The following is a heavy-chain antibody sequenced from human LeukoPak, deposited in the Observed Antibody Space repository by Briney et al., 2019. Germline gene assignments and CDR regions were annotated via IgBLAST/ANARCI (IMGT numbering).Heavy chain of an antibody. CDR2: ITSTGSHV. V-gene: IGHV3-21*01. J-gene: IGHJ4*02. CDR3: VRDGSPNYGDYAFFDN. Sequence: GGSLRLSCAASGFTFSGHSMSWVRQAPGKGLEWVSSITSTGSHVYYPDSLKGRFTISRDNTKNSLFLQTNSLRVEDTAVYYRVRDGSPNYGDYAFFDNWGQGTLVTVSS. D-gene: IGHD4-17*01. CDR1: GFTFSGHS.